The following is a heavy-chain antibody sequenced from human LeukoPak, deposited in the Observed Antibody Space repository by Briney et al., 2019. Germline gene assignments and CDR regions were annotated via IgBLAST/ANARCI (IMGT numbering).Heavy chain of an antibody. Sequence: GGSLRLSCAASGFTFTNAWMSWVRQAPGKGLEWVGRIKSKIDGGLSAYAVHVRGRFTIYRDDSENTLYLEMNSLKTEDTAVYYCTTDGPKGYCTSTSCYYAYWGQGILVTVSS. V-gene: IGHV3-15*01. CDR1: GFTFTNAW. CDR2: IKSKIDGGLS. J-gene: IGHJ4*02. CDR3: TTDGPKGYCTSTSCYYAY. D-gene: IGHD2-2*01.